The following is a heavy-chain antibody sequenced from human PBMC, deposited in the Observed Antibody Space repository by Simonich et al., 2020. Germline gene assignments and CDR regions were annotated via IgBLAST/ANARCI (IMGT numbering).Heavy chain of an antibody. CDR2: INHSGST. Sequence: QVQLQQWGAGLLKPSETLSLTCAVYVGSFSGYYWSWIRQPPGKGLEWIGEINHSGSTNYNPSLKSRVTISVDTSKNQFSLKLSSVTAADTAVYYCARDRVRDGYPAGDGDVWGQGTTVTVSS. D-gene: IGHD5-12*01. CDR3: ARDRVRDGYPAGDGDV. CDR1: VGSFSGYY. V-gene: IGHV4-34*01. J-gene: IGHJ6*02.